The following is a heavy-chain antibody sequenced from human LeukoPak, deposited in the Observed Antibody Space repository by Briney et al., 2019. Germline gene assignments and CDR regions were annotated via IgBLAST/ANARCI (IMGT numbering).Heavy chain of an antibody. D-gene: IGHD2-21*01. CDR3: ATSHDVKTAPYDL. V-gene: IGHV4-4*09. CDR1: GGSLSGYY. Sequence: SETLPLTCAVYGGSLSGYYWSWVRQPPGKGLEWIGYIFTSGSTDYNPSLKSRVTMSVDTSENQLSMELRFLTAADTAVYYCATSHDVKTAPYDLWGQGTLVTVSS. J-gene: IGHJ5*02. CDR2: IFTSGST.